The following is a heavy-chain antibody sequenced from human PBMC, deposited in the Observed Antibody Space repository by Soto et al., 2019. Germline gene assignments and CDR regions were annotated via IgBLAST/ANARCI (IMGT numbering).Heavy chain of an antibody. CDR3: AAGDSQYYYDSSDYYMPGGF. Sequence: GASVKVSCKASGFTFTSSAVQWVRQARGQRLEWIGWIVVGSGNTNYAQKFQERVTITRDMSTSTAYMELSSLRSEDTAVYYCAAGDSQYYYDSSDYYMPGGFWGQGALVTVSS. J-gene: IGHJ4*02. V-gene: IGHV1-58*01. CDR2: IVVGSGNT. D-gene: IGHD3-22*01. CDR1: GFTFTSSA.